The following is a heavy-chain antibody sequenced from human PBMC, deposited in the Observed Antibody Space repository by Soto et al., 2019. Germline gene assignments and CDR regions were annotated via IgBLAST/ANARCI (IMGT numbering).Heavy chain of an antibody. Sequence: VQLLESGGGLVQPGGSLRLSCAASGFTFHNYAMSWVRQAPGKGLEWVSAISGSGGSTYYADSVKGRFTISRDNSKNTLYLQMNSLRAEDTAVYYCAKDRFYGSGSYTVFDYWGQGTLVTVSS. J-gene: IGHJ4*02. V-gene: IGHV3-23*01. D-gene: IGHD3-10*01. CDR3: AKDRFYGSGSYTVFDY. CDR2: ISGSGGST. CDR1: GFTFHNYA.